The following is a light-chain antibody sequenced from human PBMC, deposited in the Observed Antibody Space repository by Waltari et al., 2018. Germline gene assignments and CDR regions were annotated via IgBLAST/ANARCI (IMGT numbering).Light chain of an antibody. CDR2: RAS. CDR1: ESVSTW. Sequence: IQMTQSPSRLSASLGDRVTIHCRASESVSTWLAWYQQKPGKAPKLLIYRASSLEGEVPSRFTGSGYGTEFTLTINNLQPEDFATYFCQQYASTSLTFGGGTEVEI. CDR3: QQYASTSLT. V-gene: IGKV1-5*03. J-gene: IGKJ4*01.